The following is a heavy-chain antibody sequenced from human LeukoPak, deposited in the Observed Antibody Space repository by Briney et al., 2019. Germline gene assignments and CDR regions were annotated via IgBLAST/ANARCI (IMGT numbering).Heavy chain of an antibody. J-gene: IGHJ4*02. D-gene: IGHD3-22*01. Sequence: TGGSLRLSCAGSGFTFRSYGMSWVRRAPGKGLEWVSGISTGGDATYYADSVKGRFTISRDNSRNTLYLQMNSLRAEDTAVYYCAKHSSAYYFNLYYFDFWGQGTLVTVSS. CDR2: ISTGGDAT. V-gene: IGHV3-23*01. CDR1: GFTFRSYG. CDR3: AKHSSAYYFNLYYFDF.